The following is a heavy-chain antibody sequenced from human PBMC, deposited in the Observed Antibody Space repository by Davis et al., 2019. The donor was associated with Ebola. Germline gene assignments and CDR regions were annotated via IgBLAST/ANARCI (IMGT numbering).Heavy chain of an antibody. CDR2: IYYSGIT. D-gene: IGHD3-22*01. CDR1: GGSISSYY. V-gene: IGHV4-59*01. J-gene: IGHJ4*02. CDR3: ARVLYYYDSSGYLSGFFDY. Sequence: MPSETLSLTCTLSGGSISSYYWSWVRQPPGKGLEWIGYIYYSGITNYNPSLKSRVTISVDTSKNQFSLKLSSVTAADTAVYYCARVLYYYDSSGYLSGFFDYWGQGTLVTVSS.